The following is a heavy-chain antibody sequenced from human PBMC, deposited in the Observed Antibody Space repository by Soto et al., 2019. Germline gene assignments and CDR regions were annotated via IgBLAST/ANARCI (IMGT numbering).Heavy chain of an antibody. CDR1: GFAFSGYA. Sequence: VQLLESGGGLVQPGGSLRLSCAASGFAFSGYAMTWVRQAPGQGLDWVSAISGSGDITYYADSVKGRFTISRDNSKNTLYLQLNSLRAEDTAIYYCAKDRDDIEMVDAFGIWGQGTMVTVSS. J-gene: IGHJ3*02. D-gene: IGHD3-9*01. CDR2: ISGSGDIT. V-gene: IGHV3-23*01. CDR3: AKDRDDIEMVDAFGI.